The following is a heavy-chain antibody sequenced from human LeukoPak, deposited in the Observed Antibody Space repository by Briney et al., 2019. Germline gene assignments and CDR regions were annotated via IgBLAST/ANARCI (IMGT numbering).Heavy chain of an antibody. V-gene: IGHV4-59*08. CDR2: IYHSGST. CDR1: GGSISSYY. D-gene: IGHD3-9*01. J-gene: IGHJ4*02. CDR3: ARHVAYYDILTGYNVALGFDY. Sequence: PSETLSLTCTVSGGSISSYYWSWIRQPPGKGLEWIGYIYHSGSTNYNPSLKSRVTISVDTSKNQFSLKLSSVTAADTAVYYCARHVAYYDILTGYNVALGFDYWGQGTLVTVSS.